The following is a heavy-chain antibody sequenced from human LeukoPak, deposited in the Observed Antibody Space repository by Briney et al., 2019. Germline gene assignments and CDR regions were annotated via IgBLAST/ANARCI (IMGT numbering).Heavy chain of an antibody. CDR1: GYTFTSFG. D-gene: IGHD6-19*01. CDR3: ARDKQWLVTPYYFDY. J-gene: IGHJ4*02. Sequence: ASVKVSCKASGYTFTSFGISWVRHAPGQGLEWMGWISAYNGNTNYAQKLQGRVTMTTDTSTSTAYMELRSLRSDDTAVYYCARDKQWLVTPYYFDYWGQGTLVTVSS. V-gene: IGHV1-18*01. CDR2: ISAYNGNT.